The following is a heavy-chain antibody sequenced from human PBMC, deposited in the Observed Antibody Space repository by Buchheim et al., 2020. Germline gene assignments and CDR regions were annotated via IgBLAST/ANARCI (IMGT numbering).Heavy chain of an antibody. D-gene: IGHD2/OR15-2a*01. CDR2: IVGSGAPT. J-gene: IGHJ6*02. CDR3: AKGGSNTAGYYYYGMDV. V-gene: IGHV3-23*01. Sequence: EVHLLESGGGLVQPGGSLRLSCAASGFTFSSYTMSWVRQAPGTGLEWVSAIVGSGAPTSYADYVKGRFTISRDNSTNTLDLQMNSLRAEDAAVYYCAKGGSNTAGYYYYGMDVWGQGTT. CDR1: GFTFSSYT.